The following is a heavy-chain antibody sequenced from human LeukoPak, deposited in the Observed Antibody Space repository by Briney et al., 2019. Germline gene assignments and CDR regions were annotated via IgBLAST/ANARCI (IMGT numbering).Heavy chain of an antibody. Sequence: SETLSLTCAVYGGSFSGYYWSWIRQPPGKGLEWIGEINHSGSTNYNPSLKSRVTISVDTSKNQFSLKLSSVTAADTAVYYCARAGGSGYYFTLDYWGQGTLVTVSS. J-gene: IGHJ4*02. CDR2: INHSGST. V-gene: IGHV4-34*01. D-gene: IGHD3-22*01. CDR1: GGSFSGYY. CDR3: ARAGGSGYYFTLDY.